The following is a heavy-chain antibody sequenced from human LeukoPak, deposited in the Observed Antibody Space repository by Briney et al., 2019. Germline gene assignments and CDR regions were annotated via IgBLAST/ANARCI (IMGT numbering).Heavy chain of an antibody. CDR3: ARGPLAVVAAAELVY. CDR2: INTNTGNP. J-gene: IGHJ4*02. V-gene: IGHV7-4-1*02. D-gene: IGHD6-13*01. Sequence: ASVKVSCKASGYTFTSYAMNWVRQAPGQGLEWVGWINTNTGNPTYAQGFTGRFVFSLDTSVSTAYLQISSLKAEDTAVYYCARGPLAVVAAAELVYWGQGTLVTVSS. CDR1: GYTFTSYA.